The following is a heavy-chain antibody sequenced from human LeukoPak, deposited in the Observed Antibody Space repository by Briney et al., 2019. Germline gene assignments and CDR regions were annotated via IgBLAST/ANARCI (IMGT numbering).Heavy chain of an antibody. V-gene: IGHV3-48*01. D-gene: IGHD6-19*01. Sequence: GGSLRLSCAASGFTFSSYSMNWVRQAPGKGLEWVSYISSSSSTIYYADSVKGRFTISRDNSKNTVYLQMTSLRTEDTAVYYCAKDQIGWAPGYVSGPLDQWGQGTLVTVSS. J-gene: IGHJ4*02. CDR3: AKDQIGWAPGYVSGPLDQ. CDR2: ISSSSSTI. CDR1: GFTFSSYS.